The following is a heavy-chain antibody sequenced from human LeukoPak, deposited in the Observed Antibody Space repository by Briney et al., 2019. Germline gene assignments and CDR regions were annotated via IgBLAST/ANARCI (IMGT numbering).Heavy chain of an antibody. CDR2: IYTSGST. CDR3: AKSDGSGSYFDY. CDR1: GGSISSYY. J-gene: IGHJ4*02. Sequence: PSETLSLTCTVSGGSISSYYWSWIRQPAGKGLEWIGRIYTSGSTNYNPSLKSRATISIDTSKNQFSLKLSSVTAADSAVYYCAKSDGSGSYFDYWGQGTLVTVS. V-gene: IGHV4-4*07. D-gene: IGHD3-10*01.